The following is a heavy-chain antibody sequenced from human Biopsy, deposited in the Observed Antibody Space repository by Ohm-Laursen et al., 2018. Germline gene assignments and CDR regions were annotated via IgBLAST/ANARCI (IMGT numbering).Heavy chain of an antibody. CDR3: ARATNSTGWPYYYFYGMDV. Sequence: GILSLTCTVSGDSISSYYWSWIRQTPGKGLEWIGYIYYSGSTNYNPSLKSRVTISVDTSKNQFSLRLNSVTAADTAVYYCARATNSTGWPYYYFYGMDVWGQGTTVTVSS. J-gene: IGHJ6*02. D-gene: IGHD2/OR15-2a*01. CDR2: IYYSGST. V-gene: IGHV4-59*01. CDR1: GDSISSYY.